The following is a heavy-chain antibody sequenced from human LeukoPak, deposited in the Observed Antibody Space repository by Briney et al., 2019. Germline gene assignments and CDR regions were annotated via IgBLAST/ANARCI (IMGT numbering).Heavy chain of an antibody. CDR3: ARGSGSYFFYYYYMDV. Sequence: GGSLRLSCAASGFTFSSYWMSWVRQAPGKGLEWVANIKQDGSEKYYVDSVKGRFTIPRDNAKNSLYLQMTSLRAEDTAVYYCARGSGSYFFYYYYMDVWGKGTTVTVSS. CDR2: IKQDGSEK. CDR1: GFTFSSYW. J-gene: IGHJ6*03. V-gene: IGHV3-7*01. D-gene: IGHD1-26*01.